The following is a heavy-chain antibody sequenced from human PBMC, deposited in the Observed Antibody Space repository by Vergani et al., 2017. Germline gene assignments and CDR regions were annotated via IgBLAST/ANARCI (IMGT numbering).Heavy chain of an antibody. CDR1: GYTFTGYY. CDR3: ARGDYGDYVLPAPVDY. V-gene: IGHV1-2*02. D-gene: IGHD4-17*01. CDR2: ITPNSGGT. J-gene: IGHJ4*02. Sequence: QVQLVQSGAEVKKPGASVKVSCKASGYTFTGYYMHWVRQAPGQGLEWMGWITPNSGGTNYAQKFQGSVTMTRDTSISTAYMELSRLRSDDTAVYYGARGDYGDYVLPAPVDYWGQGTLVTVSS.